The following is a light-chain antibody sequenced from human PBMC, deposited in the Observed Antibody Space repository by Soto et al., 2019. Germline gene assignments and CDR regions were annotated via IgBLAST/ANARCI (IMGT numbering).Light chain of an antibody. V-gene: IGLV2-11*01. J-gene: IGLJ3*02. CDR1: SSDVGGYHY. Sequence: QSALTQPRSVSGSPGQSVTISCTGTSSDVGGYHYVSWYQQHPGKAPKLMIYDVSQRPSGVPDRFSVSKSGNTASLTISGRQAEDEADYYCCSYAGSYTWVFGGGTKLTVL. CDR3: CSYAGSYTWV. CDR2: DVS.